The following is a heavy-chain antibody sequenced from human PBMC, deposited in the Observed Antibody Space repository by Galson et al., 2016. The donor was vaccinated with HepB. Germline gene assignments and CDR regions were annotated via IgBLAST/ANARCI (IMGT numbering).Heavy chain of an antibody. CDR2: IYYSGNT. CDR3: ARQSGHDFWSGSRQPNWFDP. Sequence: SETLSLTCTVSGGSISSSIYYWGWIRQPPGKGLEWIGSIYYSGNTHYNPSLKSRVTISVDTSKNQFSLKLSSVTAADTAVYYCARQSGHDFWSGSRQPNWFDPWGQGTLVTVSS. J-gene: IGHJ5*02. V-gene: IGHV4-39*01. CDR1: GGSISSSIYY. D-gene: IGHD3-3*01.